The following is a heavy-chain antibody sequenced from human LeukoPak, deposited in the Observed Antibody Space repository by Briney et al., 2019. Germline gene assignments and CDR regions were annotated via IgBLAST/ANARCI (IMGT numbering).Heavy chain of an antibody. V-gene: IGHV3-74*01. D-gene: IGHD3-10*01. CDR3: ARDRALDY. CDR1: GFTLSSYW. Sequence: GGSLRLSCAASGFTLSSYWMFWVRQAPGKGLVWVSLIYSDGSTTSYADSVKGRFTISRDSAKNTLYLRMNSLRAEDTAVYYCARDRALDYWGQGTLVTVSS. CDR2: IYSDGSTT. J-gene: IGHJ4*02.